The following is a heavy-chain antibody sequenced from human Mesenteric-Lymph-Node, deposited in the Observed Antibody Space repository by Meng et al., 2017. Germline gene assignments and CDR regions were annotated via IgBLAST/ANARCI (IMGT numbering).Heavy chain of an antibody. V-gene: IGHV1-2*06. CDR2: INPNSGGT. CDR1: GYNLTGYY. D-gene: IGHD3-16*01. Sequence: VQGGAEVKSAGAYVKVSFKASGYNLTGYYMHWVRQAPGQGLEWMGRINPNSGGTNYAQKFQGRVTMTRDTSISTAYMELSRLRSDDTAVYYCAREGDSPADYWGQGTLVTVSS. CDR3: AREGDSPADY. J-gene: IGHJ4*02.